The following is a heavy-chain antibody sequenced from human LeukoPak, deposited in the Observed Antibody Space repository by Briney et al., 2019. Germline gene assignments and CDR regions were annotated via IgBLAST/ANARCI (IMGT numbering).Heavy chain of an antibody. CDR2: ISGSGGST. V-gene: IGHV3-23*01. D-gene: IGHD4-23*01. Sequence: GALRLSCAASGFTFSSYGMSWVRQAPGKGLEWVSAISGSGGSTYYADSVKGRFTISRDNSKNTLYLQMNSLRAEDTAVYYCAKDPTTVDPFDYWGQGTLVTVSS. CDR1: GFTFSSYG. CDR3: AKDPTTVDPFDY. J-gene: IGHJ4*02.